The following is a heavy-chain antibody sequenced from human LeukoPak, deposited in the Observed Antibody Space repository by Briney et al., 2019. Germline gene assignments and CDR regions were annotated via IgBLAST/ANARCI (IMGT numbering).Heavy chain of an antibody. V-gene: IGHV3-30-3*01. Sequence: GGSLRLSCAASGFTFSSYAMHWVRQAPGKGLEWLAVISYDGSNKYYADSVKGRFTISRDNYKNTLYLQMNSLRAEDTAVYYCARDWPYDYWGEGALVTVSS. CDR3: ARDWPYDY. CDR1: GFTFSSYA. J-gene: IGHJ4*02. CDR2: ISYDGSNK.